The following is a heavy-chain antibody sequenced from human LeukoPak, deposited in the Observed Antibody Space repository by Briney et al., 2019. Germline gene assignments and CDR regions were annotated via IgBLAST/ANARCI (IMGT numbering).Heavy chain of an antibody. Sequence: GGSLRLSCAASGFTFRGNGMHWVRQAPGKGLEWVAFICYDGSNRYYADSVKGRFTISRDNSKNTLFLQMNSLTAEDTAVYYCARDQGTSVTAMVGGHCDYGGPGTLVTVST. V-gene: IGHV3-33*01. CDR3: ARDQGTSVTAMVGGHCDY. CDR1: GFTFRGNG. D-gene: IGHD2-21*02. CDR2: ICYDGSNR. J-gene: IGHJ4*02.